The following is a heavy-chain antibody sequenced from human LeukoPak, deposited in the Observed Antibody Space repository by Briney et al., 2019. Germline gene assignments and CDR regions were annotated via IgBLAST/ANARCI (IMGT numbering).Heavy chain of an antibody. D-gene: IGHD2-2*01. CDR1: GFRFSSYW. CDR2: IKQDGSED. Sequence: GSLRLSCEASGFRFSSYWMSWVRQAPGKGLEWVANIKQDGSEDYYVDCVKGRFAISRDNAKNSLYLQMNSLRAEDTAVYYCARDRDSGSISWYFLFDYWGQGSLVTVSS. J-gene: IGHJ4*02. CDR3: ARDRDSGSISWYFLFDY. V-gene: IGHV3-7*01.